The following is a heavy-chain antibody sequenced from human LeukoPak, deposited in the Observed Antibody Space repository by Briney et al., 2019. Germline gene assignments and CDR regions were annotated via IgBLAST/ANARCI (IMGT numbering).Heavy chain of an antibody. CDR2: FYTSGST. CDR1: GGSISSGSYY. J-gene: IGHJ4*02. Sequence: PSETLSLTCTVSGGSISSGSYYWSWIRQPAGKGLEWIGRFYTSGSTNYNPSLKSRVTISVDTSKNQFSLKLNSVTAADTAVYYCARGVVIAPQTFVYWGQGTLVTVSS. CDR3: ARGVVIAPQTFVY. D-gene: IGHD2-21*01. V-gene: IGHV4-61*02.